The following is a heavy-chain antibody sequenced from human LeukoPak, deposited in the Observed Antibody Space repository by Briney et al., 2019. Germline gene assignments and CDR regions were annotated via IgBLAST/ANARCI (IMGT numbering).Heavy chain of an antibody. J-gene: IGHJ4*02. Sequence: GASVKVSCKASGGTFSSYAISWVRQAPGQGLEWMGRIISILGIANYAQKFQGRVTITADKSTSTAYMELSSLRSEDTAVYYCASSDYGDYVVELLDYWGQGTLVTVSS. CDR3: ASSDYGDYVVELLDY. CDR2: IISILGIA. D-gene: IGHD4-17*01. CDR1: GGTFSSYA. V-gene: IGHV1-69*04.